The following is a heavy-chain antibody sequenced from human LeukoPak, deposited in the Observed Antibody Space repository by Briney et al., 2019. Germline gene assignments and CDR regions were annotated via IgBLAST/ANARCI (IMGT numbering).Heavy chain of an antibody. CDR2: ISAYNGNT. D-gene: IGHD1-7*01. CDR1: GYTFTSYY. CDR3: ARDVITGTHPPDY. J-gene: IGHJ4*02. V-gene: IGHV1-18*04. Sequence: ASVKVSCKASGYTFTSYYMHWVRQAPGQGLEWMGWISAYNGNTNYAQKLQGRVTMTTDTSTSTAYMELRSLRSDDTAVYYCARDVITGTHPPDYWGQGTLVTVSS.